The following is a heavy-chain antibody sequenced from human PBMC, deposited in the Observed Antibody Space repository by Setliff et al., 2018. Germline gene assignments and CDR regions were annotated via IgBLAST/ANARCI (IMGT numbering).Heavy chain of an antibody. V-gene: IGHV4-59*06. CDR3: ARCDGVYYYYMDV. CDR1: GGSISSQD. CDR2: TYYSGST. D-gene: IGHD3-10*01. Sequence: SETLSLTCTVSGGSISSQDWSWIRQHPEKGLEWIGYTYYSGSTYYNPSLKSRVTISVDTSKNQFSLKLSSVTAADTAVYYCARCDGVYYYYMDVWGKGTTVTVSS. J-gene: IGHJ6*03.